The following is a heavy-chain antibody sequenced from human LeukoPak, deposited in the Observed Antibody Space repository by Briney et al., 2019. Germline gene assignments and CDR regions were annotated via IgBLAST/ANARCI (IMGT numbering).Heavy chain of an antibody. V-gene: IGHV4-59*01. D-gene: IGHD3-10*01. CDR3: AREGITMVRGGFDY. Sequence: SETLSLTCTVPGGSISSYYWSWIRQPPGKGLEWIGYIYYSGSTNYNPSLKSRVTISVDTSKNQFSLKLSSVTAADTAVYYCAREGITMVRGGFDYWGQGTLVTVSS. J-gene: IGHJ4*02. CDR1: GGSISSYY. CDR2: IYYSGST.